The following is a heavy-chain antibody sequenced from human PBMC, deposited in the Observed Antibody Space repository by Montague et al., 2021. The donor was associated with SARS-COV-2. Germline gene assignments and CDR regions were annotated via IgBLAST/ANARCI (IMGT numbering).Heavy chain of an antibody. D-gene: IGHD3-22*01. CDR3: ARGPGITIIVVVITDRWFDP. Sequence: SETLSLTCAVYGGSFSDYYWSWIRQPPGKGLEWIGEINHSGSTNYNPSLKSRVTTSVDTSKNQFSLKLTSVTAADTAVYYCARGPGITIIVVVITDRWFDPWGQGTLVTVSS. J-gene: IGHJ5*02. CDR1: GGSFSDYY. V-gene: IGHV4-34*01. CDR2: INHSGST.